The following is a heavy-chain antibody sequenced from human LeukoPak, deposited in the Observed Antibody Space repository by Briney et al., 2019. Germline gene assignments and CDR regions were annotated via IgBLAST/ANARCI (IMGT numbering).Heavy chain of an antibody. CDR3: AKDVYYYGSGSYPDY. Sequence: GGSLRLSCAASGFTFSTYGMSWVRQAPGKGLEWVSAISDNGGSTYYADSVKGRFTISRDNSKNTLYLQMNSLRAEDTAVYYCAKDVYYYGSGSYPDYWGQGTLVTVSS. D-gene: IGHD3-10*01. J-gene: IGHJ4*02. CDR1: GFTFSTYG. V-gene: IGHV3-23*01. CDR2: ISDNGGST.